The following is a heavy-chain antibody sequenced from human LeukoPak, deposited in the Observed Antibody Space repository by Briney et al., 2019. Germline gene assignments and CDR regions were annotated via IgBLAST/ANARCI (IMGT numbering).Heavy chain of an antibody. Sequence: ASVKVSCKASGYTFTSYDINWVRQATGQGLEWMGWMNPNSGNTGYAQKFQGRVTMTRNTSISTAYMEPSSLRSEDTAVYCCARGGEDCSSTSCHYYYYGMDVWGQGTTVTVSS. V-gene: IGHV1-8*01. D-gene: IGHD2-2*01. CDR1: GYTFTSYD. CDR3: ARGGEDCSSTSCHYYYYGMDV. J-gene: IGHJ6*02. CDR2: MNPNSGNT.